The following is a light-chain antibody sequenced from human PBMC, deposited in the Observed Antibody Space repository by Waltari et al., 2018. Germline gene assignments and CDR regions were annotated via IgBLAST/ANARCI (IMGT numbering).Light chain of an antibody. V-gene: IGLV2-23*02. Sequence: QSAPTQPASVSGSPGQSIPISCTGTSSAIARYALVSWYQQHPGKAPKLMIYEVTKRPSGVSTRFSGSKSGNTASLTISGLQADDEADYYCYSYANGRVFGGGTKLTVL. CDR2: EVT. CDR3: YSYANGRV. CDR1: SSAIARYAL. J-gene: IGLJ3*02.